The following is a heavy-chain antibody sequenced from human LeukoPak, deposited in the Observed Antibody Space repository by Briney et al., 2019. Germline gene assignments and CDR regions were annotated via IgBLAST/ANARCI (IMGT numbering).Heavy chain of an antibody. CDR3: ARATAGDIDY. CDR2: IIPILGIA. CDR1: EAPFSSFT. Sequence: SVKVSCKASEAPFSSFTTTWFEKALGQGFEWMGRIIPILGIANYAQKFQGRVTITADKSTSTAYMELSSLRSEDTAVYYCARATAGDIDYWGQGTLVTVSS. J-gene: IGHJ4*02. D-gene: IGHD6-13*01. V-gene: IGHV1-69*02.